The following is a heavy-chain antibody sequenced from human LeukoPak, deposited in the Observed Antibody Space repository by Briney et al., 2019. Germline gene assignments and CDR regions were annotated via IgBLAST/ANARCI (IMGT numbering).Heavy chain of an antibody. Sequence: GASVKVSCQASGYAFTGYYMHWVRQAPGQGLEWMGWINPNSGGTNYAQKVQGRVTMTRDTSISSAYKELSRLRSDDTAVYYCARERLKNSGFDPWGQGTLVTVSS. CDR1: GYAFTGYY. CDR2: INPNSGGT. V-gene: IGHV1-2*02. CDR3: ARERLKNSGFDP. D-gene: IGHD6-25*01. J-gene: IGHJ5*02.